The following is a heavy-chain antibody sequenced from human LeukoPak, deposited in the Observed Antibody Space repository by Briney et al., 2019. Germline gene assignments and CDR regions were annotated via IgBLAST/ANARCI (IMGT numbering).Heavy chain of an antibody. CDR1: GGSISSYS. J-gene: IGHJ4*02. Sequence: SETLSLTCTVSGGSISSYSWSWIRQPPGKGLEWIGYIYYSGTTNYNPSLKSRVTISVDTSKNQFSLKLSSVTAADTAVYYCARFSYYFDYWGQGTLVTVSS. V-gene: IGHV4-59*08. CDR2: IYYSGTT. CDR3: ARFSYYFDY.